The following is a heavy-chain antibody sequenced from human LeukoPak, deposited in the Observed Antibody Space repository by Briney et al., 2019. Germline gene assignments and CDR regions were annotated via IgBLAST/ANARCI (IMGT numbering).Heavy chain of an antibody. CDR1: GGSFSGYY. CDR3: ARDRGGYTYSHDY. Sequence: SETLSLTCAVYGGSFSGYYWSCIRQPPGKGLEWIGEINHSGSTNYNPSLKSRVTISVDTSKNQFSLKLNFVTAADTAVYYCARDRGGYTYSHDYWGQGTLATVSS. V-gene: IGHV4-34*01. J-gene: IGHJ4*02. D-gene: IGHD5-18*01. CDR2: INHSGST.